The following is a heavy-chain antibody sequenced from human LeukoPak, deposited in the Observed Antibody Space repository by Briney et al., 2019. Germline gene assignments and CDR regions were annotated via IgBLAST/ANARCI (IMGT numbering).Heavy chain of an antibody. V-gene: IGHV4-34*01. J-gene: IGHJ4*02. CDR3: ARVPAAGTGPDY. Sequence: SGTLSLTCAVYGGSFSGYYWRWIRQPPGKGLEWIGEINHSGSTNYNPSLKSRVTISLDTSKNQFSLRLTSVTAADTAVYYCARVPAAGTGPDYWGQGTLVTVSS. CDR1: GGSFSGYY. CDR2: INHSGST. D-gene: IGHD6-13*01.